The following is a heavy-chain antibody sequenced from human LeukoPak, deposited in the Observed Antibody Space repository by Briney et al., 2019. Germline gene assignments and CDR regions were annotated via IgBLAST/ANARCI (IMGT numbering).Heavy chain of an antibody. J-gene: IGHJ4*02. CDR1: GFSFSDFG. CDR3: ARGPYSSGLATILYYFDY. V-gene: IGHV3-7*01. Sequence: GGSLRLSCAASGFSFSDFGMGWVRQAPGKGLEWVANIKKDGSEKYYVDSVKGRFTISRDNAKNSLYLQMNSLRAEDTAVYYCARGPYSSGLATILYYFDYWGQGTLVTVSS. D-gene: IGHD6-19*01. CDR2: IKKDGSEK.